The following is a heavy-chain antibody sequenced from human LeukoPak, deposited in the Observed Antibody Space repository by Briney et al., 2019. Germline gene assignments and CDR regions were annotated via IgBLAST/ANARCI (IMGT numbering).Heavy chain of an antibody. CDR2: ITSSGNTI. CDR1: GFTFSSYA. J-gene: IGHJ4*02. V-gene: IGHV3-48*03. CDR3: ARGSPGY. Sequence: GRSLRLSCAASGFTFSSYAMHWVRQAPGKGLEWVSYITSSGNTIYYANSVKGRFTISRDNAKNSLYLQMNSLRAEDTAVYYCARGSPGYWGQGTLVTVSS.